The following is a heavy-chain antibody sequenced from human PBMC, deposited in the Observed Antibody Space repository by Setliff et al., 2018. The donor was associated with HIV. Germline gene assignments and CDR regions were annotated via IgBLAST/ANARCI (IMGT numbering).Heavy chain of an antibody. D-gene: IGHD3-3*01. V-gene: IGHV4-61*09. CDR3: ARGFEGFDS. CDR2: MYTSGST. Sequence: SETLSLTCTVSGGSISSGTYHWSWIRQPAGEGLEWIGHMYTSGSTKYNPSLKSRVTISVDRSKNQFSLKLRAETAADTAVYYCARGFEGFDSWGQGTLVTVSS. J-gene: IGHJ4*02. CDR1: GGSISSGTYH.